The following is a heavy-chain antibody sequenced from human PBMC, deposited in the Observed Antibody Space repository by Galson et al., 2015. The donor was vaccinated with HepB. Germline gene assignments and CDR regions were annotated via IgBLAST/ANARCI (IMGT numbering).Heavy chain of an antibody. CDR1: GFTFSIYA. J-gene: IGHJ5*02. D-gene: IGHD1-1*01. Sequence: SLRLSCAASGFTFSIYAMHWVRQAPGKGLEWVAVISYDGSNKYYADSVKGRFTISRDNSKNTLYLQMNSLRAEDTAVYYCARGPHGYLYYSWFDPWGQGTLVTVSS. CDR3: ARGPHGYLYYSWFDP. CDR2: ISYDGSNK. V-gene: IGHV3-30*04.